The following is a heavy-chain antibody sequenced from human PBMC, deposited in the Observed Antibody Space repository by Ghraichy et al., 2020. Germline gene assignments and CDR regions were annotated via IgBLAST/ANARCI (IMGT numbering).Heavy chain of an antibody. D-gene: IGHD5-12*01. CDR3: ASVPHNSGYDYGAFDI. Sequence: SVKVSCKASGGTFSSYTISWVRQAPGQGLEWMGRIIPILGIANYAQKFQGRVTITADKSTSTAYMELSSLRSEDTAVYYCASVPHNSGYDYGAFDIWGQGTMVTVSS. CDR1: GGTFSSYT. J-gene: IGHJ3*02. V-gene: IGHV1-69*02. CDR2: IIPILGIA.